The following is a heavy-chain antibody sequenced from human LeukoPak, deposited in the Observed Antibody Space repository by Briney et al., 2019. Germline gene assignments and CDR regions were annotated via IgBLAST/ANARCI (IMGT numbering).Heavy chain of an antibody. CDR2: ICGSGGST. CDR3: AKRETGYSYGKAYWYFDL. J-gene: IGHJ2*01. CDR1: GFTFSSYA. Sequence: GGSLRLSCAASGFTFSSYAMSWVRQAPGKGLEWGSAICGSGGSTYYADSVKGRFTISRDNSKKALYLQMNSLRAEDTAVYYCAKRETGYSYGKAYWYFDLWGRGTLVTVSS. D-gene: IGHD5-18*01. V-gene: IGHV3-23*01.